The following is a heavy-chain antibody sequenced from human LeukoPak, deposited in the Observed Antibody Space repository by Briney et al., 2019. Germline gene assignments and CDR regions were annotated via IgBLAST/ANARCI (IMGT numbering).Heavy chain of an antibody. Sequence: SETLSLTCAVYGGSFSGYYWSWIRQPPGKGLEWIGEINHSGSTNYNPSLKSRVTISVDTSKSQFSLKLSSVTAADAAVYYCARGSSSWYYYYYMDVWGKGTTVTIS. CDR3: ARGSSSWYYYYYMDV. CDR1: GGSFSGYY. V-gene: IGHV4-34*01. CDR2: INHSGST. J-gene: IGHJ6*03. D-gene: IGHD6-13*01.